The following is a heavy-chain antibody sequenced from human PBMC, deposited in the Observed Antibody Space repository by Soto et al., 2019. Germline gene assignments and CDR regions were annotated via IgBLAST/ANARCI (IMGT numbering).Heavy chain of an antibody. D-gene: IGHD3-10*01. J-gene: IGHJ4*02. CDR1: GGSFSGYY. V-gene: IGHV4-34*01. CDR2: ISPSGTT. CDR3: VTSLWFGRQPEI. Sequence: QVQLQQWGAGLLKPSETLSLTCAVYGGSFSGYYWTWFRQPPGKGLEWIGEISPSGTTKYIPSLKSRVTISADTSKNQFSLKVTSVTAADTAVYYCVTSLWFGRQPEIWGQGALVTVSS.